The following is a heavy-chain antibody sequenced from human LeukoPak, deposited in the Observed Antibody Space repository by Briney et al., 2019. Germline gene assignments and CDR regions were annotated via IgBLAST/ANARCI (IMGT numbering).Heavy chain of an antibody. CDR2: ISSSGSTI. Sequence: GGSLRLSCAASGFTFSDYYMSWIRQAPGKGLEWVSYISSSGSTIYYADSVKGRFTISRDNAKNSLYLQMNSLRAEDTAVYYCAAYCSGGSCYLDAFDIWGQGTMVTVSS. J-gene: IGHJ3*02. D-gene: IGHD2-15*01. CDR3: AAYCSGGSCYLDAFDI. V-gene: IGHV3-11*01. CDR1: GFTFSDYY.